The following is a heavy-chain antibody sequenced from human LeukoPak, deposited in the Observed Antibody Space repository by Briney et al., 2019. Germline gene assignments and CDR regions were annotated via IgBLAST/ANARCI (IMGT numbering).Heavy chain of an antibody. D-gene: IGHD3-3*01. CDR2: INPSGGST. V-gene: IGHV1-46*01. Sequence: GASVKVSCKASGYTFTSYYMHWVRQAPGQGLEWMGIINPSGGSTSYAQKFQGRVTMTRDMSTSTVYMELSSLRSEDTAVYYCARDRLLMPHYDFCSGYYRNNWFDPWGQGTLVTVSS. CDR1: GYTFTSYY. J-gene: IGHJ5*02. CDR3: ARDRLLMPHYDFCSGYYRNNWFDP.